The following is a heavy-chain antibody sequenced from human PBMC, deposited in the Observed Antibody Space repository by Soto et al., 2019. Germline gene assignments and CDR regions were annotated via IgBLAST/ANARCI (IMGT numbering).Heavy chain of an antibody. D-gene: IGHD6-13*01. CDR1: GGSFSGYY. CDR3: AGFIYSSSWYYFDY. CDR2: INHSGST. Sequence: SETLSLTCAVYGGSFSGYYWSWIRQPPGKGLEWIGEINHSGSTNYNPSLKSRVTISVDTSKNQFSLKLSSVTAADTAVYYCAGFIYSSSWYYFDYWGQGTLVTVSS. J-gene: IGHJ4*02. V-gene: IGHV4-34*01.